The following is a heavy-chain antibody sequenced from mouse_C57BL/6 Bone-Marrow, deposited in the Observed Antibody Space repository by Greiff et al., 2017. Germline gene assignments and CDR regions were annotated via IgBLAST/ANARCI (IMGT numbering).Heavy chain of an antibody. CDR3: ARTFYYYGSSYGY. CDR2: IYPSDSET. D-gene: IGHD1-1*01. CDR1: GYTFTSYW. Sequence: QVQLKQPGAELVRPGSSVKLSCKASGYTFTSYWMDWVKQRPGQGLEWIGNIYPSDSETHYNQKFKDKATLTVDKSSSTAYMQLSSLTSEDSAVYYGARTFYYYGSSYGYWGQGTLVTVSA. J-gene: IGHJ3*01. V-gene: IGHV1-61*01.